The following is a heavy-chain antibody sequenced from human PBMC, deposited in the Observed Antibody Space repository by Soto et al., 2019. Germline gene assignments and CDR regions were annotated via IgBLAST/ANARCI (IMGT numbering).Heavy chain of an antibody. CDR2: IYATGTT. D-gene: IGHD1-1*01. Sequence: SETLSLTCTVSGASISGFYRSWLRKSAGKGLEWIGRIYATGTTDYNPSLKSRVMMSVDTSKKQFSLKLRSVTAADTAVYYCVRDGTKALRDWFDPWGQG. CDR3: VRDGTKALRDWFDP. V-gene: IGHV4-4*07. CDR1: GASISGFY. J-gene: IGHJ5*02.